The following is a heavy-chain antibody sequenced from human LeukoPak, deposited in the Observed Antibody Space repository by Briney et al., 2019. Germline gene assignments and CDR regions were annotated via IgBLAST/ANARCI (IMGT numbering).Heavy chain of an antibody. D-gene: IGHD7-27*01. J-gene: IGHJ4*02. CDR2: IKQDGSEK. CDR1: GFTFSSRDW. CDR3: ARHVGISF. Sequence: GGSLRLFCVASGFTFSSRDWMTWVRQAPGKGLEWVANIKQDGSEKNYVDSVKGRFTISRDNAKNSLFLQMSNLRDDDTAIYYCARHVGISFWGQGTLVTVSS. V-gene: IGHV3-7*01.